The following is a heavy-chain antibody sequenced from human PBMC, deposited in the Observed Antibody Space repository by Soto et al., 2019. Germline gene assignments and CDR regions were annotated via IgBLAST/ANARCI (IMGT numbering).Heavy chain of an antibody. D-gene: IGHD6-13*01. Sequence: PGGSLRLSCVASGFSVSSNYMSRVRQAPGRGLEWVSVIFAGGSPYYADSVKGRFTISRDNSKNTLYLQMNSLRAEDTAMYYCTRDLPGYGSSWPREWGQGTLITVSS. V-gene: IGHV3-53*01. CDR3: TRDLPGYGSSWPRE. J-gene: IGHJ4*02. CDR1: GFSVSSNY. CDR2: IFAGGSP.